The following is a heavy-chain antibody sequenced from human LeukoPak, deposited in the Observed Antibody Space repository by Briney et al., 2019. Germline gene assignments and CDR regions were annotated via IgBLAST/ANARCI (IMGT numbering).Heavy chain of an antibody. D-gene: IGHD3-10*01. CDR2: FDPEDGET. J-gene: IGHJ4*02. CDR3: ATPTLRGDLTHFDY. V-gene: IGHV1-24*01. CDR1: GYTLTELS. Sequence: ASVKVSCKASGYTLTELSMHWVRQAPGKGLEWMGGFDPEDGETIYAQKFQGRVTMTEDTSTDTAYMELSSLRSEDTAVYYCATPTLRGDLTHFDYWGQGTLVTVSS.